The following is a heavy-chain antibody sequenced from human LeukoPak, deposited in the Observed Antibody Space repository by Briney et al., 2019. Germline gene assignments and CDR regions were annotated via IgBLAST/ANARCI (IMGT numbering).Heavy chain of an antibody. CDR2: IYPGDSDA. CDR3: ARRRDLYSGSYYPFDY. V-gene: IGHV5-51*01. CDR1: GYSFTNYW. D-gene: IGHD1-26*01. Sequence: GESLKISCKGSGYSFTNYWIGWVRQMPGKGLKWMGIIYPGDSDARYSPSFQGQVTISADKSISTAYLQWSSLKASDTAMYYCARRRDLYSGSYYPFDYWGQGTLVTVSS. J-gene: IGHJ4*02.